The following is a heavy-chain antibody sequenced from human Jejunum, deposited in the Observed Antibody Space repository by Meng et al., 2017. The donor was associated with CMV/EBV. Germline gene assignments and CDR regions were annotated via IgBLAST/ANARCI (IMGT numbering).Heavy chain of an antibody. V-gene: IGHV4-39*07. Sequence: IRTNSNYWGWVRQPAGKGLEWIGSIFYDGTTYHNPSLKSRVTLSVDTSKNQFSLKVNSMTAADTAVYYCAREKEVTISGLVIFFDDWGQGTLVTVSS. CDR2: IFYDGTT. J-gene: IGHJ4*02. CDR1: IRTNSNY. D-gene: IGHD3/OR15-3a*01. CDR3: AREKEVTISGLVIFFDD.